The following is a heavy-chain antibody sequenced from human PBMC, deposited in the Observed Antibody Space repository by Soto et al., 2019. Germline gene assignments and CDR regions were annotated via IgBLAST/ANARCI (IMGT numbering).Heavy chain of an antibody. CDR2: INNSGNT. V-gene: IGHV4-34*01. Sequence: SETLSLTCAVYGGSLSGYYWSWIRQPPGKALEWLGEINNSGNTNYNPSLKSRVTISVDTSKNQLFLNLSSVTAADTAMYYCARHHVRGRTIAGAAEFWGQGTLVTVSS. CDR1: GGSLSGYY. CDR3: ARHHVRGRTIAGAAEF. J-gene: IGHJ4*02. D-gene: IGHD1-26*01.